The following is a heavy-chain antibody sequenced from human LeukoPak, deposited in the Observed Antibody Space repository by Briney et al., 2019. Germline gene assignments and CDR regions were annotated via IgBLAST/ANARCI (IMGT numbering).Heavy chain of an antibody. Sequence: GGSLRLSCAASGFTFSSYWMSWVRQAPGKGLEWVANIKQDGSEKYYVDSVKGRFTISRDNAKNSLYLQMNSLRAEDTAVYYCARGRYSIAAAGTGYYFDYWGQGTLVTVS. CDR2: IKQDGSEK. D-gene: IGHD6-13*01. V-gene: IGHV3-7*01. CDR1: GFTFSSYW. CDR3: ARGRYSIAAAGTGYYFDY. J-gene: IGHJ4*02.